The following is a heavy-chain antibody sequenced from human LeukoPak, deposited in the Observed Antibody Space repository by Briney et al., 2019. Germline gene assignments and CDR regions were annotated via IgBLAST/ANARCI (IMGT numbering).Heavy chain of an antibody. CDR3: ARAAYYDFWSGYYTPYYYYYMDV. Sequence: QPGRSLRLSCAASGFTFSSYAMHWVRQAAGKGLEWVAIISYDGSNKYYADSVKGRFTISRDTSKNTLYLQMNSLRAEDTAVYYCARAAYYDFWSGYYTPYYYYYMDVWGKGTTVTVSS. CDR1: GFTFSSYA. J-gene: IGHJ6*03. V-gene: IGHV3-30-3*01. D-gene: IGHD3-3*01. CDR2: ISYDGSNK.